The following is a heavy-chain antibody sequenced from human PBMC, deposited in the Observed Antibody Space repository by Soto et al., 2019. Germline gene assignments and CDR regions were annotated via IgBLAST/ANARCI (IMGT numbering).Heavy chain of an antibody. V-gene: IGHV3-23*01. CDR2: ISESGGVT. CDR1: GITFRSHA. J-gene: IGHJ4*02. CDR3: VPGSSGVGGEDH. D-gene: IGHD1-26*01. Sequence: EVQLLESGGGLVRPGGSLRLSCAASGITFRSHAMTWVRQAPGKGLEWVSTISESGGVTYYADSVKGRFTISRDNTKNTLDLEMNSLIAEHTAVYYCVPGSSGVGGEDHWGQGTLVTVTS.